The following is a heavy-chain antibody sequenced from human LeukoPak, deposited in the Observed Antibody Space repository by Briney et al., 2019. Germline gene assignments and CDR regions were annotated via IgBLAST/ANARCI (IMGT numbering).Heavy chain of an antibody. CDR3: ARDRLFGELPDY. J-gene: IGHJ4*02. Sequence: GGSLRLSCAASGFTLTRNHMNWVRQVPGKGLEWVSIIYSSDATYYPESVKGRFTISRDNAKNSLYLQMNSLRAEDTAVYYCARDRLFGELPDYWGQGTLVTVSS. CDR2: IYSSDAT. CDR1: GFTLTRNH. V-gene: IGHV3-66*01. D-gene: IGHD3-10*02.